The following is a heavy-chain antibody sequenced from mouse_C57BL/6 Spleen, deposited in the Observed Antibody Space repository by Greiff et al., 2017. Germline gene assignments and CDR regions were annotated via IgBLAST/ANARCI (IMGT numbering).Heavy chain of an antibody. V-gene: IGHV1-54*01. CDR1: GYAFTNYL. Sequence: QVQLQQSGAELVRPGTSVKVSCKASGYAFTNYLIEWVKQRPGQGLEWIGVINPGSGGTNYNEKFKGKATLTADKASSTAYMQLSSLTSEDSAVYFCARDDGGMDYWGQGTSVTVSS. CDR3: ARDDGGMDY. J-gene: IGHJ4*01. D-gene: IGHD2-3*01. CDR2: INPGSGGT.